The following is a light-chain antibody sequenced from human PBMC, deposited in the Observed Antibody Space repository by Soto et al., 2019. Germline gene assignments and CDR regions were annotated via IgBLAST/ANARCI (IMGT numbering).Light chain of an antibody. CDR2: DAF. CDR3: QQRINWPRLT. J-gene: IGKJ5*01. CDR1: QSVSRN. V-gene: IGKV3-11*02. Sequence: EIVLTQCPVTLSLSPGESATLSCRASQSVSRNLSSYQQKPDQPPRLLIHDAFNRATGGPARFSGSGSWRDFTLTISSLEPEDFAVYYCQQRINWPRLTFGQGTRLEIK.